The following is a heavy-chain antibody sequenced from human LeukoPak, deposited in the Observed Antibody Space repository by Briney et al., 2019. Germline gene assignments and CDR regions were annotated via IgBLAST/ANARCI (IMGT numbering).Heavy chain of an antibody. CDR1: GYTFTGYY. D-gene: IGHD3-10*01. V-gene: IGHV1-2*02. J-gene: IGHJ4*02. Sequence: GASVKVSCKASGYTFTGYYVHWVRQAPGQGLEWMGWINPNSGGTNYAQKFQGRVTMTRDTSISTAYMELSRLRSDDTAVYYCARELLEITMVQGVIDYWGQGTLVTVSS. CDR2: INPNSGGT. CDR3: ARELLEITMVQGVIDY.